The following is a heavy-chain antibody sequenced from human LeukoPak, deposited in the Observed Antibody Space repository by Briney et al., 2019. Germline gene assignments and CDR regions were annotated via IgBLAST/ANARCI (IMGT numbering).Heavy chain of an antibody. V-gene: IGHV4-34*01. CDR2: INHSGST. J-gene: IGHJ6*02. Sequence: SETLSLTCAVYGGSFSGYYWSWIRQPPGKGLEWIGEINHSGSTNYNPSLKSRVTISVDTSKNQFSLKLSSVTAADTAVYYCARGPGLRFLEWFSSPHYYYYGMDVWGQGTTVTVSS. D-gene: IGHD3-3*01. CDR1: GGSFSGYY. CDR3: ARGPGLRFLEWFSSPHYYYYGMDV.